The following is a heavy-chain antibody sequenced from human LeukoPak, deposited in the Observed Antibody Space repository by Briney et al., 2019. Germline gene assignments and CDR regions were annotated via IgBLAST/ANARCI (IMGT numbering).Heavy chain of an antibody. CDR1: GGSFSGYY. D-gene: IGHD2-2*01. V-gene: IGHV4-34*01. CDR2: INHSGST. J-gene: IGHJ3*02. CDR3: ARPFTSTPRDAFDI. Sequence: SETLSLTCAVYGGSFSGYYWSWIRQPPGKGLEWIGEINHSGSTNYNPSLKSRVTISVDTSKNQFSLKLSSVTAADTAVYYCARPFTSTPRDAFDIWGQGTMVTVSS.